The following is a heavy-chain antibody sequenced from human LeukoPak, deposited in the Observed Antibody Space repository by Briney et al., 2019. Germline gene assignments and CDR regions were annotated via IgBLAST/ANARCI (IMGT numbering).Heavy chain of an antibody. CDR1: GFTFSSYG. CDR2: IHYDGSNE. CDR3: AKDWGIKKWFDP. J-gene: IGHJ5*02. Sequence: GGSLRLSCAASGFTFSSYGMHWVRQAPGKGLEWVAFIHYDGSNEYYADSVKGRFTISRDDSRNTLYPQMNSLRAEDTAVYYCAKDWGIKKWFDPWGQGTLVTVSS. V-gene: IGHV3-30*02. D-gene: IGHD1-14*01.